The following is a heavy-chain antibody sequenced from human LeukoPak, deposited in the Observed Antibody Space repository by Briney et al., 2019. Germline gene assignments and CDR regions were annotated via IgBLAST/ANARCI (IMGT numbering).Heavy chain of an antibody. CDR3: ARHYSGSYHSSLDY. CDR2: INPGDSDT. J-gene: IGHJ4*02. V-gene: IGHV5-51*01. Sequence: GESLNISCKGSGYSFASYWIAWVRQMPGTGLEWMGIINPGDSDTRYSPSFQGQVTISADKSISTAYLQWGSLKASDTAMYYCARHYSGSYHSSLDYWGQGTLVTVSS. CDR1: GYSFASYW. D-gene: IGHD1-26*01.